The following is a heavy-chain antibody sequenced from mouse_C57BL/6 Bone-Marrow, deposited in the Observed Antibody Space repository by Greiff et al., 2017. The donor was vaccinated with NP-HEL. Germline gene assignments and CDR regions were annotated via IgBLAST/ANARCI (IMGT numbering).Heavy chain of an antibody. D-gene: IGHD1-1*01. CDR1: GYTFTDYY. V-gene: IGHV1-19*01. CDR3: ARDGSREVFDY. J-gene: IGHJ2*01. Sequence: VQLQQSGPVLVKPGASVKMSCKASGYTFTDYYMNWVKQSHGKSLEWIGVINPYNGGTSYNQKFKGKATLTVDKSSSTAYMELNSLTSEDSAVYYCARDGSREVFDYWGQGTTLTVSS. CDR2: INPYNGGT.